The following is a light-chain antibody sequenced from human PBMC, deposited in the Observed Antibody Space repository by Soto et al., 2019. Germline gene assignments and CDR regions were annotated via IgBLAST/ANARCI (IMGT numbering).Light chain of an antibody. CDR1: QSVGSRY. CDR2: GAS. J-gene: IGKJ1*01. Sequence: EIVLTQSPGTLSLSPGERATLSCRASQSVGSRYLAWYQQTPGQAPRLLLYGASSRATGIPDRFSGSGSGTDVTLTVRRLEPEDFAVYYCPHYGRSPWTVGQGTTVEIK. CDR3: PHYGRSPWT. V-gene: IGKV3-20*01.